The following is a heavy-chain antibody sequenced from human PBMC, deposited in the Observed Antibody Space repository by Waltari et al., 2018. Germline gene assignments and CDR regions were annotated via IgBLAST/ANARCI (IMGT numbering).Heavy chain of an antibody. CDR1: GYTFTGYY. CDR2: IIPNSGGT. CDR3: ARDGWQLPGVCDY. Sequence: QVQLVQSGAEVRRPGASVTVSCKASGYTFTGYYIHWVRQAPGQGLEWMGRIIPNSGGTNYAQNFQGRVTMTRDTSISTAYMEVSRLTSDDTAVYYCARDGWQLPGVCDYWGQGTLVTVSS. V-gene: IGHV1-2*06. J-gene: IGHJ4*02. D-gene: IGHD1-7*01.